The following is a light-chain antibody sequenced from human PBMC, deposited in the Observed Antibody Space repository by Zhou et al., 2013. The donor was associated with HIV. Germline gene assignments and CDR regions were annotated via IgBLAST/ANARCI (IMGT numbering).Light chain of an antibody. Sequence: QSVLTQPPSVSAAPRQKVTISCSGSSSNIGKNYVSWYQQFPGTSPKLLIFDNNKRPSGIPDRFSGSKSGTSATLGITGLQTGDEADYYCGTWDSSLSAAYVFGSGTRVTV. CDR3: GTWDSSLSAAYV. J-gene: IGLJ1*01. CDR2: DNN. V-gene: IGLV1-51*01. CDR1: SSNIGKNY.